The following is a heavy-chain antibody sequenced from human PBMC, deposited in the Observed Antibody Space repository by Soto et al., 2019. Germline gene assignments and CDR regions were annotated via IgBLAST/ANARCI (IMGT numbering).Heavy chain of an antibody. D-gene: IGHD4-4*01. CDR2: INPSGGST. CDR3: ARYDYNGYYCDY. J-gene: IGHJ4*02. V-gene: IGHV1-46*01. Sequence: RASVKVSCKASGYTFCTYYMHWVRQAPGQGYEWMGIINPSGGSTTYAQKFQGRVTMTRDTSTTTVYMELSSLKSEDTAVYYCARYDYNGYYCDYWGQGTLVTAPQ. CDR1: GYTFCTYY.